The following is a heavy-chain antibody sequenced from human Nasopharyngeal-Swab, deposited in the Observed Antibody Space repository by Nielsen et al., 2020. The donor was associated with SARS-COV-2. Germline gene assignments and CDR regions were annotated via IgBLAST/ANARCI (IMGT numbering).Heavy chain of an antibody. CDR1: GGSISSYY. D-gene: IGHD4-17*01. V-gene: IGHV4-59*08. CDR2: IYDSGST. CDR3: ARHTVATPISHYFDD. J-gene: IGHJ4*02. Sequence: SETLSLTCTVSGGSISSYYWSWIRQPPGKGLEWIGYIYDSGSTNYNPSLKSRVTISLDTSKNQFSLQLSSVPAADTAVYYCARHTVATPISHYFDDWGQGTLVTVSS.